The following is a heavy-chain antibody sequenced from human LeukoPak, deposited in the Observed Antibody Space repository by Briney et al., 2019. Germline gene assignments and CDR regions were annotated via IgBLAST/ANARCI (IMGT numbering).Heavy chain of an antibody. D-gene: IGHD7-27*01. CDR1: GYTFTACY. V-gene: IGHV1-2*02. Sequence: ASVKVSCKTSGYTFTACYMHWVRQAPGQGLEYMGWINPNNGGRQFAQKFQGRVTMTRDTSISTAHLDLTSLTSDDTAVYYCARGGPNWGYFPLDQWGQGTLVTVSS. J-gene: IGHJ5*02. CDR2: INPNNGGR. CDR3: ARGGPNWGYFPLDQ.